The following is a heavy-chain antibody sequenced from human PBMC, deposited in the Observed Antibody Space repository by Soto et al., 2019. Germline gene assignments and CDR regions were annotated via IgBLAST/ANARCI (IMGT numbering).Heavy chain of an antibody. Sequence: EGSLRLSCATSGFILSDCGMNWVRQAQGKGLEWVSYISSSSSVIDYADTVKGRFTVSRDNARNSQYLQMNILRAEDTSVYFCARDLSWGSNWYYYMDVWGKGTTVTVSS. D-gene: IGHD7-27*01. V-gene: IGHV3-48*01. CDR1: GFILSDCG. J-gene: IGHJ6*03. CDR3: ARDLSWGSNWYYYMDV. CDR2: ISSSSSVI.